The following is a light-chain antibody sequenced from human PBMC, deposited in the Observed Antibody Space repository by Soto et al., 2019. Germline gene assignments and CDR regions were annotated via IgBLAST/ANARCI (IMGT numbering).Light chain of an antibody. V-gene: IGKV1-5*01. J-gene: IGKJ2*01. Sequence: DIQMTQSPSTLSASVGDRVTITCRASQSIGSWLAWYQQKPGKAPKLLIYDASNSQSGVPSRFSGGGAGTEFTLTINSLQPDDFATYYCQHYDGYPYTFGQGTKLEI. CDR3: QHYDGYPYT. CDR2: DAS. CDR1: QSIGSW.